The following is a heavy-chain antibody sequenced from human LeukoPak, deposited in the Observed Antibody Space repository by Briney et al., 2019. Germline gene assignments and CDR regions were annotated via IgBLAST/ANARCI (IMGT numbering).Heavy chain of an antibody. V-gene: IGHV1-69*13. Sequence: SVKVSCKTSGGTFSSYDINWVRLAPGQGLEWMGGIIPLFGTPKYARKFQGRITITADDSTGSAYMDLSSLRSEDAAVYYCASRSYDSSGYYYPFEYWGQGTLVTVSS. CDR2: IIPLFGTP. CDR3: ASRSYDSSGYYYPFEY. D-gene: IGHD3-22*01. J-gene: IGHJ4*02. CDR1: GGTFSSYD.